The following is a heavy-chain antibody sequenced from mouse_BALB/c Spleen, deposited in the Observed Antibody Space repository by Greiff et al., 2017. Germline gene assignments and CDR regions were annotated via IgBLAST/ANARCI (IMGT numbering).Heavy chain of an antibody. J-gene: IGHJ4*01. D-gene: IGHD4-1*02. V-gene: IGHV2-9*02. Sequence: VKLMESGPGLVAPSQSLSITCTVSGFSLTSYGVHWVRQPPGKGLEWLGVIWAGGSTNYNSALMSRLSISKDNSKSQVFLKMNSLQTDDTAMYYCASPTGRGAMDYWGQGTSVTVSS. CDR1: GFSLTSYG. CDR2: IWAGGST. CDR3: ASPTGRGAMDY.